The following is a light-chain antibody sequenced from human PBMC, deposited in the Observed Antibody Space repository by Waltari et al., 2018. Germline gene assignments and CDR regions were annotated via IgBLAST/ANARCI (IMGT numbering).Light chain of an antibody. CDR2: DND. CDR1: RPNIGKNY. CDR3: GTWDSSLSLYV. J-gene: IGLJ1*01. V-gene: IGLV1-51*01. Sequence: QSVLTQPPSVSAAPGQKVNVSCSGSRPNIGKNYVSCYQQLQGSAPTLLIYDNDKRPSGIPDRLSGSKSGTSATLGITGLQTGDEADYYCGTWDSSLSLYVFGTGTKVTVL.